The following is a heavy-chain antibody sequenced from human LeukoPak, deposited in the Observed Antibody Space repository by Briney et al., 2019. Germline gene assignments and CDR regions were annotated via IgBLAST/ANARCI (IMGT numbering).Heavy chain of an antibody. Sequence: ESLRLSCAASGFTFSSYAMSWDRQAPEKVLEWVSAISGSGSSTSYADSVQGRFTISRDNAKNTLYLQMNSRRAEDTALYYCARVARGDYYYYYMDVWGKGTLVTVSS. V-gene: IGHV3-23*01. CDR1: GFTFSSYA. CDR2: ISGSGSST. D-gene: IGHD3-10*01. CDR3: ARVARGDYYYYYMDV. J-gene: IGHJ6*03.